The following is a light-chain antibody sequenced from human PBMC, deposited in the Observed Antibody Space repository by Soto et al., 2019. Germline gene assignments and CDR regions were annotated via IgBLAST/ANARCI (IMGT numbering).Light chain of an antibody. CDR3: QQYGSSPYT. V-gene: IGKV3-20*01. CDR1: QSVSSSY. Sequence: EIVLTQSPGTLSLSPGERATLSCRASQSVSSSYLAWYQQKPGQAPRLLIYGASSRATGIPDGFSGSGSGTEFTLTISRLEPEDFAVYYCQQYGSSPYTFGQGTKLEIK. J-gene: IGKJ2*01. CDR2: GAS.